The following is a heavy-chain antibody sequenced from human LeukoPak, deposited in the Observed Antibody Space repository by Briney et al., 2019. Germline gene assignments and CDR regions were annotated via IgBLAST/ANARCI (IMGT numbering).Heavy chain of an antibody. CDR2: ISGSGGST. D-gene: IGHD3-22*01. Sequence: PGGSLRLSCAASGFTFSSYAMSWVRQAPGKGLEWVSAISGSGGSTYYADSVKGRFTISRDNSKNTLYLQMNSLRAEDTAVYYCAKATTMIVVVINYMDVWGIGTTVTVSS. V-gene: IGHV3-23*01. CDR1: GFTFSSYA. J-gene: IGHJ6*03. CDR3: AKATTMIVVVINYMDV.